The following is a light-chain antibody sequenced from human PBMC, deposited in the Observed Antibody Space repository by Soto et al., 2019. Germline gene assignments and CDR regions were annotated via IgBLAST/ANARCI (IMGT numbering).Light chain of an antibody. CDR2: EVL. Sequence: QSALTQPASVSGSLGQSITISCTGSPSDIGAYDFVSWFQQRPGRAPKLIIYEVLNRPSGVSDRYSGSKSANTASLTISGLQADDEADYYCCSYTSSPYLFGSGTRSPS. J-gene: IGLJ1*01. CDR3: CSYTSSPYL. CDR1: PSDIGAYDF. V-gene: IGLV2-14*01.